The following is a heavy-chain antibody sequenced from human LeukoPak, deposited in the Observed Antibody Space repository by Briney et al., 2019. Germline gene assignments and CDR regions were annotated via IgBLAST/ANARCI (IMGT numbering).Heavy chain of an antibody. D-gene: IGHD4-17*01. Sequence: GGSLRLSCAASGFTFSSYWMHWVRQAPGKGLVWVSRINGDGTSTNYADSVKGRFTISRGNAKNTLYLQMNSLRAEDTAVYYCTRGRNGSFDIWGQGTMVTVSS. CDR3: TRGRNGSFDI. CDR1: GFTFSSYW. V-gene: IGHV3-74*01. CDR2: INGDGTST. J-gene: IGHJ3*02.